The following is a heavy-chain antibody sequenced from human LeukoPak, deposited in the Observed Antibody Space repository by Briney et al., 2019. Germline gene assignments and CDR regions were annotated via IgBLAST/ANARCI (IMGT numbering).Heavy chain of an antibody. CDR1: GGSISSGDYY. CDR3: ARGPPNDY. CDR2: IYYSGST. J-gene: IGHJ4*02. Sequence: PSETLSLTCTVSGGSISSGDYYWSWIRQPPGKGLEWIGYIYYSGSTYYNPSLRSRVTISVDTSKYQFSLKLSSVTAADTAVYYCARGPPNDYWGQGTLVTVSS. V-gene: IGHV4-30-4*08.